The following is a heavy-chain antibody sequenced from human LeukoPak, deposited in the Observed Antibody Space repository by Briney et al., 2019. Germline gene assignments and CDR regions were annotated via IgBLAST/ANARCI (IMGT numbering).Heavy chain of an antibody. V-gene: IGHV4-59*01. CDR3: ARVSKLWWGIDY. J-gene: IGHJ4*02. Sequence: SETLSLTCTVSGGSISSYYWSWIRQPPGKGLEWIGYIYYSGSANYNPSLKSRVTISVDTSKNQFSLKLSSVTAADTAVYYCARVSKLWWGIDYWGQGTLVTVSS. CDR1: GGSISSYY. CDR2: IYYSGSA. D-gene: IGHD2-21*01.